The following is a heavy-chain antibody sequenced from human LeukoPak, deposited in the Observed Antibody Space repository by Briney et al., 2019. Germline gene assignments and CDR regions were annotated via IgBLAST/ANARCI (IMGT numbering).Heavy chain of an antibody. CDR3: ARNEVEHQDYYGSGFIPPFAS. V-gene: IGHV4-30-4*08. CDR2: IYYSGST. J-gene: IGHJ4*02. D-gene: IGHD3-10*01. CDR1: GASVSSGSYY. Sequence: PSETLSLTCNVSGASVSSGSYYWSWIRQPPGKGLEWIGYIYYSGSTYYNPSLKSRVTISVDTSKNQFSLKLSSVTAADTAVYYCARNEVEHQDYYGSGFIPPFASGAQGPLVPLP.